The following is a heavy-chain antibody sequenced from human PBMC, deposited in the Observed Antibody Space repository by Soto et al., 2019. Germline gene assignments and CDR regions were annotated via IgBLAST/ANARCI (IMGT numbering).Heavy chain of an antibody. CDR3: AKDLLKQSPDWVPPFGFDY. Sequence: PGGSLRLSCAASGFKFSNYPMSWVRQAPGKGLEWVSTISGSGGSTYYADSVKGRFTISRDNSKNSLYLQLNSLRAEDTAVYYCAKDLLKQSPDWVPPFGFDYWGQGTLVTVSS. D-gene: IGHD3-9*01. CDR1: GFKFSNYP. J-gene: IGHJ4*02. CDR2: ISGSGGST. V-gene: IGHV3-23*01.